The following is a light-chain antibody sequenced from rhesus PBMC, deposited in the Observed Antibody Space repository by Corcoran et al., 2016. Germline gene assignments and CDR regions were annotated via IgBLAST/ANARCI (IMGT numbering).Light chain of an antibody. CDR2: KAD. V-gene: IGKV1-22*01. CDR1: QGISSW. Sequence: DIQMTQSPSSLSASVGDTVTITCRASQGISSWSALYQQKPGKALKILINKADSLESGGPSRLSGSGSGTDFPLTIRDLQSEVFASSYCQKYSSRPTFGGGTKVELK. CDR3: QKYSSRPT. J-gene: IGKJ4*01.